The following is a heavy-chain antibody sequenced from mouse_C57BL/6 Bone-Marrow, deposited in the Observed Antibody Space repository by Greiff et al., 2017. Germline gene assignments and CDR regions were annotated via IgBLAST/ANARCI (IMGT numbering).Heavy chain of an antibody. CDR3: AREDILITTVVATDDY. V-gene: IGHV1-55*01. CDR1: GYTFTSYW. Sequence: VQLQQSGAELVKPGASVKMSCKASGYTFTSYWITWVKQRPGQGLEWIGDIYPGSGSTNYNEKFKSKATLTVDTSSSTAYMQLSSLTSEDSAVYYCAREDILITTVVATDDYWGQGTTLTVSS. J-gene: IGHJ2*01. D-gene: IGHD1-1*01. CDR2: IYPGSGST.